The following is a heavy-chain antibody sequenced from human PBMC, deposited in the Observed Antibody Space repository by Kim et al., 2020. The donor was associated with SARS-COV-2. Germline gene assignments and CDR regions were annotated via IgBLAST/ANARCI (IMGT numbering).Heavy chain of an antibody. Sequence: GGSLRLSCVASGFTFSTYVMSWVRQAPGKGLEWVSTITGSGSSTFYVDSVKGRFTISRDNSKNTLYLDMNSLRAEDTAVYYCAKRRSGNYGDFEYWGQGTLVAVSS. D-gene: IGHD1-26*01. CDR2: ITGSGSST. CDR1: GFTFSTYV. J-gene: IGHJ4*02. CDR3: AKRRSGNYGDFEY. V-gene: IGHV3-23*01.